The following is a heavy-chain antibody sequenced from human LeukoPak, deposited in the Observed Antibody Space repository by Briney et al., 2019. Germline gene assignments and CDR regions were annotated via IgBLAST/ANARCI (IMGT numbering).Heavy chain of an antibody. D-gene: IGHD1-26*01. V-gene: IGHV3-53*01. CDR3: AIAQSWDELFDS. CDR1: GIAVIGKY. CDR2: IGINTDT. Sequence: GGSLRFSCAASGIAVIGKYMSRVRQHHGKGLECGSFIGINTDTFYADSVRGRFTISRDSSKNTLFIQMNSLRDEDSAVYYCAIAQSWDELFDSWGQGTLVTVSS. J-gene: IGHJ4*02.